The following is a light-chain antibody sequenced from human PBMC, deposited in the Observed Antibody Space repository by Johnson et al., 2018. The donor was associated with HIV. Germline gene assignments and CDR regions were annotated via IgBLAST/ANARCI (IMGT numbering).Light chain of an antibody. CDR1: IANIGNNY. CDR2: EHN. Sequence: VLTQPPSVSAAPGQRVTISCSGGIANIGNNYVSWYQQLPGTAPKLLIYEHNKRPSGIPDRFSGSKSGPSATLDISGLQTGDEADSYCGTWDSGLSAGVFGTGTKVTVL. J-gene: IGLJ1*01. V-gene: IGLV1-51*02. CDR3: GTWDSGLSAGV.